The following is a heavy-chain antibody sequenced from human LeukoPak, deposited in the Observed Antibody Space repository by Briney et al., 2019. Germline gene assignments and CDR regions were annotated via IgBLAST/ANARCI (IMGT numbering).Heavy chain of an antibody. CDR2: IKSKTDGGTT. CDR1: GFTFSNAW. Sequence: PGGSLRLSCAASGFTFSNAWMSWVRQAPGKGLEWVGRIKSKTDGGTTEYAAPVKGRFTISRDDSKNTLYLQMNSLKTEDTAVYYCTTYIAAAGTSFFDYWGQGTLVTVSS. V-gene: IGHV3-15*01. D-gene: IGHD6-13*01. CDR3: TTYIAAAGTSFFDY. J-gene: IGHJ4*02.